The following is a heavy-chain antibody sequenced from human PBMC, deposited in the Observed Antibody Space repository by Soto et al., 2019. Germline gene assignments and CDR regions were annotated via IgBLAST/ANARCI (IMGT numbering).Heavy chain of an antibody. V-gene: IGHV4-34*01. J-gene: IGHJ6*02. CDR3: VRGLRYSGMDV. Sequence: QVQLQQWGAGLLKPSETLSLTCADSGGSFSAYYWTWIPQPPGRGLEWIGEIDHSGSTNYNPSLEGRVTMSIDTAKNRFSLSVTSVTAADTAVYYCVRGLRYSGMDVWGQGTTVTVS. D-gene: IGHD2-15*01. CDR1: GGSFSAYY. CDR2: IDHSGST.